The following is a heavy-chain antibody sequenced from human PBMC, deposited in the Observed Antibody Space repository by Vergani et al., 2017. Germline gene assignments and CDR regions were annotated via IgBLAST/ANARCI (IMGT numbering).Heavy chain of an antibody. CDR3: ARLGLDYGDYYYYYMDV. V-gene: IGHV5-51*01. CDR1: GYSFTSYW. Sequence: VQLVQSGAEVKKPGSSVKVSCKASGYSFTSYWIGWVRQMPGKGLEWMGIIYPGDSDTRYSPSFQGQVTISADKSISTAYLQWSSLKASDTAMYYCARLGLDYGDYYYYYMDVWGKGP. D-gene: IGHD4-17*01. CDR2: IYPGDSDT. J-gene: IGHJ6*03.